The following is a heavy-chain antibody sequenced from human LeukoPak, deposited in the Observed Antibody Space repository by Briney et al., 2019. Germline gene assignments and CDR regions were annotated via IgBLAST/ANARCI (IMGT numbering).Heavy chain of an antibody. D-gene: IGHD4-23*01. V-gene: IGHV3-23*01. Sequence: PGGSLRLSCAASGFTFSSCAMTRVRQAPGKGLEWVSGISGSGGGTYYADSVKGRFTISRDNSKNTLYLQMNSLRAEDTAVYYCAKAVNMVVTPIDYWGQGTLVTVSS. CDR2: ISGSGGGT. CDR3: AKAVNMVVTPIDY. J-gene: IGHJ4*02. CDR1: GFTFSSCA.